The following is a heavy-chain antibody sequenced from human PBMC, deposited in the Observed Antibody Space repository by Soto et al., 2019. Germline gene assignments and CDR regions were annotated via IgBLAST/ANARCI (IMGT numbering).Heavy chain of an antibody. CDR2: IKQDGSEK. V-gene: IGHV3-7*01. J-gene: IGHJ4*02. CDR1: GFTFNSYW. CDR3: ARGGRNPFDY. Sequence: GGSLRLSCAASGFTFNSYWMSWVRQAPGKGLEWVANIKQDGSEKSYVDSAKGRFTISRDNAKNSLYLQMNSLRAEDTGVYYCARGGRNPFDYWGQGTLVTVSS.